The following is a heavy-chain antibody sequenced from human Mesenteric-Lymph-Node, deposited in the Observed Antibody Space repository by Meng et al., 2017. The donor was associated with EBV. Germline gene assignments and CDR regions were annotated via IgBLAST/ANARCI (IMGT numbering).Heavy chain of an antibody. CDR1: GDSVSSRSYY. V-gene: IGHV4-61*01. CDR3: AREAVGATVDH. J-gene: IGHJ4*02. D-gene: IGHD1-26*01. CDR2: IDYSGRT. Sequence: QVRLQESGPGPGKPSETLSLTCSVSGDSVSSRSYYWVWIRQPPGKGLEWIGYIDYSGRTTYKPSLKSRVTMSLDTSKNQFSLRLSSVTAADTAVYYCAREAVGATVDHWGQGTLVTVSS.